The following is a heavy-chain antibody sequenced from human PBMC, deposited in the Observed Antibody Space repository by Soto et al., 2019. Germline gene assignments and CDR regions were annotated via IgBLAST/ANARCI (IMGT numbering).Heavy chain of an antibody. CDR2: IAVGSGNT. Sequence: HMQLVQSGPEVKKPGTSVKVSCKASGFTFTSSAMQWVRQARGQRLEWIGWIAVGSGNTNYAQKFQERVTLNRDMSTSTAYMELSSLTYEDTAVYYCAADQGTVVTGYPYGLDVWGQGTTVTVSS. J-gene: IGHJ6*02. CDR1: GFTFTSSA. CDR3: AADQGTVVTGYPYGLDV. V-gene: IGHV1-58*02. D-gene: IGHD2-21*02.